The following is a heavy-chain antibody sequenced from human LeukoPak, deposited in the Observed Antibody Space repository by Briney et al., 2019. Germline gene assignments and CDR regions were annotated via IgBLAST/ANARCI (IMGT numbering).Heavy chain of an antibody. CDR1: GYTFTSYA. Sequence: ASVKVSCKASGYTFTSYAMHWVRQAPGQRLEWMGWITVGKGNTKYSQKFQGRVTITRDTSASTAYMELSSLRSEDTAVYYCARGGCSSTSCYFPTKDAFDIWGQGTMVTVSS. CDR3: ARGGCSSTSCYFPTKDAFDI. J-gene: IGHJ3*02. D-gene: IGHD2-2*01. V-gene: IGHV1-3*01. CDR2: ITVGKGNT.